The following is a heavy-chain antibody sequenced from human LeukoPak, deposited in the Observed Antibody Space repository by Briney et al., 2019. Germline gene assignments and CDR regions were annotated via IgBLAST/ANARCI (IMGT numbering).Heavy chain of an antibody. CDR1: GGSISSSSYY. Sequence: SETLSLTCTVSGGSISSSSYYWGWIRQPPGKGLEWIGSIYYSGSTNYNPSLKSRVTMSVDTSKNQFSLKVSSVTAADTAVYYCARGGYCGGDCYFYYWGQGTLVTVSS. D-gene: IGHD2-21*02. J-gene: IGHJ4*02. CDR2: IYYSGST. V-gene: IGHV4-39*07. CDR3: ARGGYCGGDCYFYY.